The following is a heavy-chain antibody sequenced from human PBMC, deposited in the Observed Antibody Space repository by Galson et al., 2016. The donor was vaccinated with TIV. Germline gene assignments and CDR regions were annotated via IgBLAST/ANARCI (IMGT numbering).Heavy chain of an antibody. CDR2: ISYDGRNK. D-gene: IGHD6-13*01. J-gene: IGHJ4*02. Sequence: SLRLSCAASGFSFSDYAMNWVRQAPGRGLEWVAVISYDGRNKYYTDSLQGRFTISRDNSKNTLYLQMSSLTTDDTAVYHCAKEAVDSMRLDEIGTASTAFDSWGQGTLVTVSS. CDR1: GFSFSDYA. CDR3: AKEAVDSMRLDEIGTASTAFDS. V-gene: IGHV3-30*18.